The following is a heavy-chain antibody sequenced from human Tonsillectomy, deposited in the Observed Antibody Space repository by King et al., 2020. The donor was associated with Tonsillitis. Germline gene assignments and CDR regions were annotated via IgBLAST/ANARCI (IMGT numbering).Heavy chain of an antibody. V-gene: IGHV3-30*04. CDR3: ATSIDPPQPGYSNIWYWGWYFDL. CDR2: ISHDGTNK. D-gene: IGHD6-13*01. CDR1: GFTFRSYA. J-gene: IGHJ2*01. Sequence: VQLVESGGGVVQPGRSLRLSCAASGFTFRSYAMHWVRQAPGRGLEWMAVISHDGTNKYYADSVKGRFTISRDNSKNTLYLQMNSLIAEDTAIYYCATSIDPPQPGYSNIWYWGWYFDLWGRGTLVTVSS.